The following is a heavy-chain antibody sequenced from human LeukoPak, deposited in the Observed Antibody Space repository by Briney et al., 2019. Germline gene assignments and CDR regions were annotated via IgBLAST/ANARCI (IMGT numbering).Heavy chain of an antibody. D-gene: IGHD6-19*01. CDR1: GGSISSSY. CDR2: IYYSGST. CDR3: ARSIAVAGPGFDY. V-gene: IGHV4-59*01. Sequence: SETLSLTCTVSGGSISSSYWSWIRQPPGKGLEWIAYIYYSGSTSYNPSLKSRVTMSVDTSKNQFSLNLSSVTAADTAVYYCARSIAVAGPGFDYWGQGTLVTVSS. J-gene: IGHJ4*02.